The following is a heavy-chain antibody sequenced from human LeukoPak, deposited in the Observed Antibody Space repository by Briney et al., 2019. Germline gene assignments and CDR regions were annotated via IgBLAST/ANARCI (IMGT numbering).Heavy chain of an antibody. CDR2: ISYDGSNK. CDR3: ARLFGSGWLNDAFGI. J-gene: IGHJ3*02. V-gene: IGHV3-30-3*01. CDR1: GFTFSSYA. D-gene: IGHD6-19*01. Sequence: GGSLRLSCAASGFTFSSYAMHWVRQAPGKGLEWVAVISYDGSNKYYADSVKGRFTISRDNSKNTLYLQMNSLRTEDTAVYYCARLFGSGWLNDAFGIWGQGTVVTVSS.